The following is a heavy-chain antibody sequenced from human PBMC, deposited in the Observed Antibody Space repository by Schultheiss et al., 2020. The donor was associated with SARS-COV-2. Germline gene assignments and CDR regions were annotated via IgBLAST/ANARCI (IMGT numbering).Heavy chain of an antibody. CDR1: GYSFTTYW. D-gene: IGHD4-17*01. Sequence: GESLKISCKGSGYSFTTYWIAWVRQMPGKGLEWMGSIYPSDSDTRYSPSFQCQVTISADKSISTAYLQWSSLKASDTAMYYCSRQAEDGDYVDYWGQGTLDTVAS. CDR2: IYPSDSDT. V-gene: IGHV5-51*01. CDR3: SRQAEDGDYVDY. J-gene: IGHJ4*02.